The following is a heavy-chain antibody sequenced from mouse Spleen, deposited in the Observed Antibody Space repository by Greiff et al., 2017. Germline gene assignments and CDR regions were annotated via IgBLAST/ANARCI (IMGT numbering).Heavy chain of an antibody. CDR1: GYSITSGYY. Sequence: EVQLVESGPGLVKPSQSLSLTCSVTGYSITSGYYWNWIRQFPGNKLEWMGYISYDGSNNYNPSLKNRISITRDTSKNQFFLKLNSVTTEDTATYYCASLEYYFDYWGQGTTLTVSS. J-gene: IGHJ2*01. CDR3: ASLEYYFDY. D-gene: IGHD2-10*02. CDR2: ISYDGSN. V-gene: IGHV3-6*01.